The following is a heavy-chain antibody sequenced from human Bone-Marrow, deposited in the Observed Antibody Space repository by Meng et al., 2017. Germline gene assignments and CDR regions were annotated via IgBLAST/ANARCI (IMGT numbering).Heavy chain of an antibody. Sequence: GSLRLSCTVSGGSISSYYWSWIRQPPGKGLEWIGYIYYSGSTNYNPSLKSRVTISVDTSKNQFSLKLSSVTAADTAVYYCARDRYMGQLDYWGQGTLVTVSS. CDR1: GGSISSYY. J-gene: IGHJ4*02. V-gene: IGHV4-59*01. CDR3: ARDRYMGQLDY. D-gene: IGHD2-2*01. CDR2: IYYSGST.